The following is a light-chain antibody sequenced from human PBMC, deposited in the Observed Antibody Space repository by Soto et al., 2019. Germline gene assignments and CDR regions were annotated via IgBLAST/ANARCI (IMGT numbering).Light chain of an antibody. Sequence: EVVLTQSPGTLSLSPGERATLSCRASQSVSSSYLGWYQQKPGQAPRLLNYGASSRATGIPDRFSGSGSGTDFTLTISRLEPEDFAVYYCQQYGSSPPLTFGGGTKVEIK. J-gene: IGKJ4*01. CDR2: GAS. V-gene: IGKV3-20*01. CDR1: QSVSSSY. CDR3: QQYGSSPPLT.